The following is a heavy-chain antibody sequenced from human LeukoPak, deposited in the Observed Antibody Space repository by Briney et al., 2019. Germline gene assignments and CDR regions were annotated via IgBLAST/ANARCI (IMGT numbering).Heavy chain of an antibody. CDR1: GFTFSSYS. CDR3: ARFKLPYYYHMDV. CDR2: MSNGTSYT. V-gene: IGHV3-21*01. J-gene: IGHJ6*03. D-gene: IGHD4-23*01. Sequence: GGSLRLSCASSGFTFSSYSMNWGRQAPGKGLEWVSSMSNGTSYTYYADSVKGRFTISRDNAKNSLYLQMNSLRAEDTAVYYCARFKLPYYYHMDVRAKGTTVTVSS.